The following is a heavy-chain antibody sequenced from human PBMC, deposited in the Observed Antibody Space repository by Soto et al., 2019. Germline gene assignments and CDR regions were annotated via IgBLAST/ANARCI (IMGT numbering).Heavy chain of an antibody. J-gene: IGHJ4*02. D-gene: IGHD1-1*01. CDR1: GGCISSYY. CDR3: ARVYDYYFDY. V-gene: IGHV4-59*01. CDR2: IYYSGST. Sequence: SSETLSLTCTVAGGCISSYYWSWIRHPPGKGLEWIGYIYYSGSTNYNPSLKSRVTISVDTSKNQFSLKLSSVTAADTAVYYCARVYDYYFDYWGKGTLVTVS.